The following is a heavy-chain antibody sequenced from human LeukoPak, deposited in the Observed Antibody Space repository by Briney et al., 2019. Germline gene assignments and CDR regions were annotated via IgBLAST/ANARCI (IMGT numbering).Heavy chain of an antibody. J-gene: IGHJ4*02. CDR1: GGSISSGSYY. Sequence: SETLSLTCTVSGGSISSGSYYWGWIRQPPGKGLEWIGSIYYSGSTYYKPSLKSRDTISLDTSKNQFSLKLSSVTAADTAVYYCARAYSPPQWSPFDYWGQGTLVTVSS. CDR2: IYYSGST. CDR3: ARAYSPPQWSPFDY. V-gene: IGHV4-39*07. D-gene: IGHD6-13*01.